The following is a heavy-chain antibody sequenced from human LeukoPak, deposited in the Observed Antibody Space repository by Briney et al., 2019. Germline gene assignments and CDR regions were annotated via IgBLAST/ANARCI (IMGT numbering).Heavy chain of an antibody. CDR3: AKASYYYDSSDRFDY. CDR1: GFTFSSHA. D-gene: IGHD3-22*01. Sequence: GGSLRLSCAASGFTFSSHAMSWVRQAPGKGLEWVSGISGSGGTSYYADSVKGRFTISRDNSKNTLYLQMNSLRAEDTAVYYCAKASYYYDSSDRFDYWGQGTLVTVSS. CDR2: ISGSGGTS. V-gene: IGHV3-23*01. J-gene: IGHJ4*02.